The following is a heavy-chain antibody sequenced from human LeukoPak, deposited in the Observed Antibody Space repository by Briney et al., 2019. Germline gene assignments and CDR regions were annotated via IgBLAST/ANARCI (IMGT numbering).Heavy chain of an antibody. CDR3: ARLPTGGTRSTGDFDY. V-gene: IGHV5-51*01. CDR2: NFLGGSES. Sequence: GESLKISCKGFGYSFTSYSIAWVRQISGKGLGWMGINFLGGSESTYRPSFEDRVTMSADKSISTAYLQWSSLKASESAVYDCARLPTGGTRSTGDFDYWGQGTLVTVSS. D-gene: IGHD1-14*01. J-gene: IGHJ4*02. CDR1: GYSFTSYS.